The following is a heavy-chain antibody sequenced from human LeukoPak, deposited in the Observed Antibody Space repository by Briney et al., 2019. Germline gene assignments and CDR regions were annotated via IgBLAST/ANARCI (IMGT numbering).Heavy chain of an antibody. CDR2: ISGSGSGGST. V-gene: IGHV3-23*01. CDR3: AELGITMIGGV. D-gene: IGHD3-10*02. CDR1: GFTFSNYA. Sequence: GGSLRLSCAASGFTFSNYAMSWVRQAPGKGLEWVSGISGSGSGGSTYYADSVKGRFTISRDNAKNSLYLQMNSLRAEDTAVYYCAELGITMIGGVWGKGTTVTISS. J-gene: IGHJ6*04.